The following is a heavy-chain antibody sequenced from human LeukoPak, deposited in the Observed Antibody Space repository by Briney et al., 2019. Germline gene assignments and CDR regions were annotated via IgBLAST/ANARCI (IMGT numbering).Heavy chain of an antibody. CDR3: AKFPGYYDSGGYWL. J-gene: IGHJ4*02. V-gene: IGHV3-23*01. CDR1: GFTFSSYA. CDR2: ISGSGGST. Sequence: PGGSRRLSWAASGFTFSSYAMSWVRQAPGKGLEWVSAISGSGGSTYYADSVKGRFTISRDNSKNTLYLQMNSLRAEDTAVYYCAKFPGYYDSGGYWLWGQGTLVTVSS. D-gene: IGHD3-22*01.